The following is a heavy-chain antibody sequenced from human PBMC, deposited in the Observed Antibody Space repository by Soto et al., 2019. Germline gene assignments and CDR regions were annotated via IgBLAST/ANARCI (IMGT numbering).Heavy chain of an antibody. J-gene: IGHJ3*01. V-gene: IGHV3-7*05. D-gene: IGHD5-18*01. Sequence: EVQLVESGGGSVQPGGSQRLSCAASGFTFSDYWMTWVRQPPGKGPEWVANIKEDGSEEYYVESVRGRFSIARDNAKKTLFLQMNSLRAEDTAVYYCARHIVGYSFGQDALFFWGQGTMFTVSS. CDR1: GFTFSDYW. CDR3: ARHIVGYSFGQDALFF. CDR2: IKEDGSEE.